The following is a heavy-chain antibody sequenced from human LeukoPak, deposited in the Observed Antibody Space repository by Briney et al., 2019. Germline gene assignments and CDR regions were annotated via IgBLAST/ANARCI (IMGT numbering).Heavy chain of an antibody. V-gene: IGHV4-59*08. Sequence: SETLSLTCTVSGGSISPYYWSWIRQPPGKGLEWIGYIYYSGNTNYNPSLKSRVTISVDTSKNQFSLKLSSVTAADTAVYYCARCKKNYYDSSGYHGDWFDPWGQGTLITVSS. D-gene: IGHD3-22*01. J-gene: IGHJ5*02. CDR1: GGSISPYY. CDR3: ARCKKNYYDSSGYHGDWFDP. CDR2: IYYSGNT.